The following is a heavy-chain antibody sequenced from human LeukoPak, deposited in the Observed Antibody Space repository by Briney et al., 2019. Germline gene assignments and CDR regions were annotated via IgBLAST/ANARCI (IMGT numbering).Heavy chain of an antibody. Sequence: SETLSLTCAVYGGSFSGYYWSWIRQPPGKGLEWIGEINHSGSTNYNPSLKSRVTISVDTSKNQFSLKLSSVTAADTAVYYCARGWVRGVLWGRGTLVTVSS. CDR3: ARGWVRGVL. J-gene: IGHJ4*02. CDR1: GGSFSGYY. V-gene: IGHV4-34*01. CDR2: INHSGST. D-gene: IGHD3-10*01.